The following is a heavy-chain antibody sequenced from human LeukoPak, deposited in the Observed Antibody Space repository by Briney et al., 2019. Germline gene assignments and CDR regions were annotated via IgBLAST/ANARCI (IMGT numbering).Heavy chain of an antibody. D-gene: IGHD6-19*01. CDR1: GFTVSSNY. V-gene: IGHV3-66*02. CDR2: IYSGGST. CDR3: ARDHEQRLVLFD. J-gene: IGHJ4*02. Sequence: GGSLRLSCAASGFTVSSNYMSWVRQAPGKGLEWVSVIYSGGSTYYADSVKGRFTISRDNSKNTLYLQMNSLRAEDTAVYYCARDHEQRLVLFDWGQGTLVTVSS.